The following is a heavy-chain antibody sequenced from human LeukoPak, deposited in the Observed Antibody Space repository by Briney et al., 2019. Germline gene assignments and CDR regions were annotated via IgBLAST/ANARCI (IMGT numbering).Heavy chain of an antibody. J-gene: IGHJ6*03. CDR1: GYTFTGYY. CDR2: LNPNSGGT. Sequence: ASVKVSCKASGYTFTGYYMHWVRQAPGQGLEWMGWLNPNSGGTNYAQKFQGRVTMTRDTSISTAYMELSRLRSDDTAVYYCARAMVSSSWGYYYYYYMDVWGKGTTVTVSS. V-gene: IGHV1-2*02. D-gene: IGHD6-13*01. CDR3: ARAMVSSSWGYYYYYYMDV.